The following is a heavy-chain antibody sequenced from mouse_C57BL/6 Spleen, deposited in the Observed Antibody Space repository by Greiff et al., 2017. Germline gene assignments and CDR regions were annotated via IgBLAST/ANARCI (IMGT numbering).Heavy chain of an antibody. Sequence: QVQLKQSGAELVRPGASVKLSCKASGYTFTDYYINWVKQRPGQGLEWIARIYPGSGNTYYNEKFKGKSTLTAEKSSITAYMQLSSLTSEDSAVYFCARDYGSPYWYFDVWGTGTTVTVSS. CDR2: IYPGSGNT. CDR3: ARDYGSPYWYFDV. V-gene: IGHV1-76*01. D-gene: IGHD1-1*01. J-gene: IGHJ1*03. CDR1: GYTFTDYY.